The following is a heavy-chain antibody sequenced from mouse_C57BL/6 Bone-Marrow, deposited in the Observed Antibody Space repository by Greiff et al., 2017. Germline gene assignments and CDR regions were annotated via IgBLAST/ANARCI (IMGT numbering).Heavy chain of an antibody. CDR3: ARRSYYYGSSLYYYAMDY. Sequence: VKLQESGAELARPGASVKLSCKASGYTFTSYGISWVKQRTGQGLEWIGEIYPRSGNTDYNEKFKGKATLTADKSSSTAYMELRSLTCEDSAVYFCARRSYYYGSSLYYYAMDYWGQGTSVTVSS. V-gene: IGHV1-81*01. D-gene: IGHD1-1*01. CDR2: IYPRSGNT. J-gene: IGHJ4*01. CDR1: GYTFTSYG.